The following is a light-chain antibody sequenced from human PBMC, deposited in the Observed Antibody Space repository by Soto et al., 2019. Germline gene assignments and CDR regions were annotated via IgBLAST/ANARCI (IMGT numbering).Light chain of an antibody. CDR2: DVS. V-gene: IGLV2-14*01. J-gene: IGLJ3*02. Sequence: QSALTQPASVSGSPGQWITISCTGTSSDVGGYNYVSWYQQHPGKAPKLMICDVSNRPSGVSNRFSGSKSGNTASLTISGLEAEDEADYYCSSYTSSSTRVFGGGTKVTVL. CDR3: SSYTSSSTRV. CDR1: SSDVGGYNY.